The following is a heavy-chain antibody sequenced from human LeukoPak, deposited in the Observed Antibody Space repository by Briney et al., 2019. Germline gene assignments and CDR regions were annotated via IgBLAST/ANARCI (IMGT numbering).Heavy chain of an antibody. Sequence: SETLSLTCAVYGGSFSGYYWSWIRQPPGKGLEWIGEINHSGSTNYNPSLKSRVTISVDTYKNQFSLKLSSVTAADTAVYYCAREGNGYNSHFNYWGQGTLVTVSS. V-gene: IGHV4-34*01. CDR2: INHSGST. D-gene: IGHD5-24*01. CDR3: AREGNGYNSHFNY. CDR1: GGSFSGYY. J-gene: IGHJ4*02.